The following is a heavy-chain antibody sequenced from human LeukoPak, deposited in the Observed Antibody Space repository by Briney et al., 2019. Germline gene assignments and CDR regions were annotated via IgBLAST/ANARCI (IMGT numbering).Heavy chain of an antibody. Sequence: GGSLRLSCAASGFTFSSYWMSWVRQAPGKGLEWVANIKQDGSEKYYVDSVKGRFTISRDNAKNSLYLQMNSLRAEDTAVYYCARLNRYCSGGSCYSGMDYYYYMDVWGKGTTVTISS. J-gene: IGHJ6*03. V-gene: IGHV3-7*01. D-gene: IGHD2-15*01. CDR2: IKQDGSEK. CDR3: ARLNRYCSGGSCYSGMDYYYYMDV. CDR1: GFTFSSYW.